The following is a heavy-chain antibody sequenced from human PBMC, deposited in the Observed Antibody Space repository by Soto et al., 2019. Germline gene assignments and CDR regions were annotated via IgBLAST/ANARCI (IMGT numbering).Heavy chain of an antibody. V-gene: IGHV4-59*11. CDR2: IFYSGST. CDR3: ARVGSSGWSPDY. Sequence: TSETLSLTCTVSGGSISGHYWIWIRQSPGKRLEWIGYIFYSGSTNYNPSLKNRVSLSVDTSKNQFSLRLTAVTAADTAVYYCARVGSSGWSPDYWGQGTLVTVS. J-gene: IGHJ4*02. CDR1: GGSISGHY. D-gene: IGHD3-22*01.